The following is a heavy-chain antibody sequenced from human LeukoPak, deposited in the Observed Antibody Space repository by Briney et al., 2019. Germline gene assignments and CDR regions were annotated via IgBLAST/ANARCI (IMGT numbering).Heavy chain of an antibody. Sequence: SETLSLTRTVSGCSISSFYWSWIRQPPEKGLEWIGYIYYSGSSNYNPSLKSRVTISVDTSKNQFSLKLRSVTAADTAVYYCARMVIRAYCSGGGCYEHAFDMGGQGTMVTVSS. CDR3: ARMVIRAYCSGGGCYEHAFDM. D-gene: IGHD2-15*01. CDR1: GCSISSFY. CDR2: IYYSGSS. J-gene: IGHJ3*02. V-gene: IGHV4-59*08.